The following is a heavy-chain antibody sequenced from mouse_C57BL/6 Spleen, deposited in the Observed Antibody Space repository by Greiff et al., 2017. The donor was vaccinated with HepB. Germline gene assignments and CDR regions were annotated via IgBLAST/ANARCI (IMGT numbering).Heavy chain of an antibody. J-gene: IGHJ1*03. CDR2: IYPGDGDT. CDR1: GYAFSSSW. CDR3: ARDYYGSSRYWYFDV. D-gene: IGHD1-1*01. V-gene: IGHV1-82*01. Sequence: VMLVESGPELVKPGASVKISCKASGYAFSSSWMNWVKQRPGKGLEWIGRIYPGDGDTNYNGKFKGKATLTADKSSSTAYMQLSSLTSEDSAVYFCARDYYGSSRYWYFDVWGTGTTVTVSS.